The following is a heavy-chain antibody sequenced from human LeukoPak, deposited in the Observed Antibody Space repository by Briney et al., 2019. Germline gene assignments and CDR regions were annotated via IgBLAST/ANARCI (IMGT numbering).Heavy chain of an antibody. CDR1: GYTFTSYA. CDR3: ARGPTLRYFDWSEDYYYYGMDV. D-gene: IGHD3-9*01. J-gene: IGHJ6*02. CDR2: INTNTGNP. Sequence: ASVKVSCKASGYTFTSYAMNWVRQAPGQGLEWMGWINTNTGNPTYAQGFTGRFVFSLDTSVSTAYLQISSLKAEDTAVYYCARGPTLRYFDWSEDYYYYGMDVWGQGTTVTVSS. V-gene: IGHV7-4-1*02.